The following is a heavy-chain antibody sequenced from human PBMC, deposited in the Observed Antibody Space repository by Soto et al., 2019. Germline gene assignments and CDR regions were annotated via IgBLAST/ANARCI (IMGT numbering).Heavy chain of an antibody. D-gene: IGHD2-15*01. J-gene: IGHJ2*01. Sequence: EVQLVGSGGGLVQPGGSLGFSCEVSGIPFSGYSWNWVPQPPGGGLEGVSYISGSGRTTHYPDSLKGRFTISRDNAKNSLYLQINSLRAEDTAVYYCERDKLFRYFDLWGRGTLVTVSS. V-gene: IGHV3-48*01. CDR1: GIPFSGYS. CDR2: ISGSGRTT. CDR3: ERDKLFRYFDL.